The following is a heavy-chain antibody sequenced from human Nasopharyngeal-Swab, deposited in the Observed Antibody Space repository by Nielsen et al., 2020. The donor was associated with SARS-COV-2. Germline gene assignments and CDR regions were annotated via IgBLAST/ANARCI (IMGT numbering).Heavy chain of an antibody. CDR2: INHSGST. CDR3: ARGGSYHNWFDP. CDR1: GGSLSGYY. J-gene: IGHJ5*02. V-gene: IGHV4-34*01. D-gene: IGHD2-15*01. Sequence: SGSLSLSCAVSGGSLSGYYCSWIRHPPGKGLEWIGEINHSGSTNYNPSLKSRVTISVDTSKNQFSLKLSSVTAADTAVYYCARGGSYHNWFDPWGQGTLVTVSS.